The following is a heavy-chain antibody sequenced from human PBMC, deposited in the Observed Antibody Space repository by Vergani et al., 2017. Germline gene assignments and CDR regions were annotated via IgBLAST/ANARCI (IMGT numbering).Heavy chain of an antibody. J-gene: IGHJ3*02. V-gene: IGHV3-66*01. CDR1: GFTFSNAW. CDR2: IYSGGST. D-gene: IGHD6-19*01. Sequence: EVQLVESGGGLVKPGGSLRLSCAASGFTFSNAWMSWVRQAPGKGLEWVSVIYSGGSTYYADSVKGRFTISRDNSKNTLYLQMNSLRAEDTAVYYCAKTLERWLVSKAFDIWGQGTMVTVSS. CDR3: AKTLERWLVSKAFDI.